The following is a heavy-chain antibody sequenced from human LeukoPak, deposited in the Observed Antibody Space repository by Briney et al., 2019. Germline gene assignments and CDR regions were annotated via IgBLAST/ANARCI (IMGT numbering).Heavy chain of an antibody. CDR3: ASPAPRYYYGSGSGKYYYYGMDV. J-gene: IGHJ6*02. CDR2: IIPILGIA. Sequence: SVEVSCKASGGTFSSYAISWVRQAPGQGLEWMGRIIPILGIANYAQKFQGRVTITADKSTSTAYMELSSLRSEDTAVYYCASPAPRYYYGSGSGKYYYYGMDVWGQGTTVTVSS. V-gene: IGHV1-69*04. D-gene: IGHD3-10*01. CDR1: GGTFSSYA.